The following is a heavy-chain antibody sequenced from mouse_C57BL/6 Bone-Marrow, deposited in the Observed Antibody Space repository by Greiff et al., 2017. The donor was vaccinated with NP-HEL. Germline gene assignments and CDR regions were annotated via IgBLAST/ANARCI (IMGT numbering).Heavy chain of an antibody. Sequence: VHVKQSGAELVRPGASVKLSCTASGFNIKDDYMHWVKQRPEQGLEWIGWIDPENGDTEYASKFQGKATITADTSSNTAYLQLSSLTSEDTAVYYCTTWGDYDGTWFAYWGQGTLVTVSA. J-gene: IGHJ3*01. CDR3: TTWGDYDGTWFAY. CDR1: GFNIKDDY. D-gene: IGHD2-4*01. V-gene: IGHV14-4*01. CDR2: IDPENGDT.